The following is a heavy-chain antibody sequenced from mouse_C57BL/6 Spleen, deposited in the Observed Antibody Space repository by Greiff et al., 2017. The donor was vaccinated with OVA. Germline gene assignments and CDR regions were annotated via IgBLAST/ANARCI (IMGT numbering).Heavy chain of an antibody. V-gene: IGHV1-69*01. Sequence: QVQLQQPGAELVMPGASVKLSCKASGYTFTSYWMHWVKQRPGQGLEWIGEIDPSDSYTNYNQKFQGKSTLTVDKSSSTAYMQLSSLTSADTAVYYCARTPDYAMDYWGQGTSVTVSS. J-gene: IGHJ4*01. CDR2: IDPSDSYT. CDR3: ARTPDYAMDY. CDR1: GYTFTSYW.